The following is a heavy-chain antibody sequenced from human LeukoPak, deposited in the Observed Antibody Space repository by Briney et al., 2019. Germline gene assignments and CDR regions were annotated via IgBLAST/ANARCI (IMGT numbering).Heavy chain of an antibody. Sequence: ASVKVSCKASGYSFTNYGITWVRQATGQGLEWMGWISAYNGNTNYAQKLQGRVTMTTDTSTSTAYMELRSLRSDDTAVYYCARPGGTIFGVGLSYAHFDYWGQGTLVTVSS. CDR3: ARPGGTIFGVGLSYAHFDY. J-gene: IGHJ4*02. D-gene: IGHD3-3*01. CDR1: GYSFTNYG. CDR2: ISAYNGNT. V-gene: IGHV1-18*01.